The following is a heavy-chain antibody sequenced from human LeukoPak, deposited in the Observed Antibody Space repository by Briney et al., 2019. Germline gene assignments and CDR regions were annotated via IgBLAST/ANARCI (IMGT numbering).Heavy chain of an antibody. CDR2: ISAYNGNT. V-gene: IGHV1-18*01. Sequence: ASVTVSCKASGYTFTSYGISWVRQAPGQGLEWMGWISAYNGNTNYAQKPQGRVTMTTDTSTSTAYMELRSLRSDDTAVYYCARVVVGATTSDFDYWGQGTLVTVSS. J-gene: IGHJ4*02. D-gene: IGHD1-26*01. CDR3: ARVVVGATTSDFDY. CDR1: GYTFTSYG.